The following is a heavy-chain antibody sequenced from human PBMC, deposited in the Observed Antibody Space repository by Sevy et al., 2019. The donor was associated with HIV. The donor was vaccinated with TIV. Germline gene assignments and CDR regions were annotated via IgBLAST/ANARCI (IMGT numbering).Heavy chain of an antibody. D-gene: IGHD3-10*01. V-gene: IGHV1-2*06. Sequence: ASVKVSCKASGYTFTGYYMHWVRQAPGQGLEWMGRINPNSGGTNYAQKFQGRVTMTRDTSISTAYMELSRLTSDDTAVYYCARGSLPLTIGTYYYYYGMDVWGQGTTVTVSS. CDR1: GYTFTGYY. CDR3: ARGSLPLTIGTYYYYYGMDV. CDR2: INPNSGGT. J-gene: IGHJ6*02.